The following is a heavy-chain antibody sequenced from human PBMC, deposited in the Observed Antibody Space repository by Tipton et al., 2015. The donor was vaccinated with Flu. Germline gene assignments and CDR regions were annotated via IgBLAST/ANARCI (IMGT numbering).Heavy chain of an antibody. CDR2: ISGGGDAS. Sequence: LSLTCTVSGASFRDFYWSWIRQTPGKGLEWVSSISGGGDASYYADSVKGQFTISRDNSKKTVYLQMNSLTVEGTAVYYCAKHRYDSIGYPLYFYVMDVWGQGTTVTVSS. CDR1: GASFRDFY. J-gene: IGHJ6*02. CDR3: AKHRYDSIGYPLYFYVMDV. V-gene: IGHV3-23*01. D-gene: IGHD3-22*01.